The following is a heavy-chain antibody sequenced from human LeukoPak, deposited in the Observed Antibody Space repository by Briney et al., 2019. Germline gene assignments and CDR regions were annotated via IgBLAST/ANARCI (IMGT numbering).Heavy chain of an antibody. Sequence: GESLRLSCAASGFTFSSYSMNWVRQAPGKGLEWVSSISSSSSYIYYADSVRGRFTISRDDAKNSLYLQMNSLIAEDTAVYYCARERASSSWTLFGYWGQGTLVTVFS. CDR3: ARERASSSWTLFGY. J-gene: IGHJ4*02. CDR1: GFTFSSYS. CDR2: ISSSSSYI. V-gene: IGHV3-21*01. D-gene: IGHD6-13*01.